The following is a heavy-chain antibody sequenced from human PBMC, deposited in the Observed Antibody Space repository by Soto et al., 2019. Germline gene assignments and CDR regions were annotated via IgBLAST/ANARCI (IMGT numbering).Heavy chain of an antibody. V-gene: IGHV3-30*18. Sequence: QVQLVESGGGVVQPGKSLRLSCAASGIAFSGCGMFWVRQTPSKGLEWVAAISSDGSQKYYADSVKGRFTISRDNSKKTLYVQMNGLTTEDTAVSYCAKNIVRGHWYFDLWGRGTLVTVSP. J-gene: IGHJ2*01. CDR2: ISSDGSQK. CDR1: GIAFSGCG. CDR3: AKNIVRGHWYFDL. D-gene: IGHD3-10*01.